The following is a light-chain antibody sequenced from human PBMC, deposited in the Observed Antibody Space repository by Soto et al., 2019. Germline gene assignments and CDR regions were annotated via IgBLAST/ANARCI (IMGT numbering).Light chain of an antibody. CDR3: QQGHNWPLT. CDR2: GAS. Sequence: EIVMTQSPATLSLSPGERAAISCRASQSIISELAWYQQKPGQPPRLLIYGASTSSTGVSARFTGSESGSEFTLTISGLQSEDFAVYYCQQGHNWPLTFGQGTRLEIK. CDR1: QSIISE. J-gene: IGKJ5*01. V-gene: IGKV3-15*01.